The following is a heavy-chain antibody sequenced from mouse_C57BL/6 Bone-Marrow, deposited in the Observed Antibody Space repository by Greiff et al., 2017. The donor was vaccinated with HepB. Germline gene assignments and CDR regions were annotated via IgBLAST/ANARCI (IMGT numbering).Heavy chain of an antibody. CDR1: GYSITSDY. Sequence: EVKLMESGPGLAKPSQTLSLTCSVTGYSITSDYWNWIRKFPGNKLEYMGYISYSGSTYYNPSLKSRISITRDTSKNQYYLQLNSVTTEDTATYYCARRGIYYYGSSYVPYAMDYWGQGTSVTVSS. CDR3: ARRGIYYYGSSYVPYAMDY. CDR2: ISYSGST. D-gene: IGHD1-1*01. V-gene: IGHV3-8*01. J-gene: IGHJ4*01.